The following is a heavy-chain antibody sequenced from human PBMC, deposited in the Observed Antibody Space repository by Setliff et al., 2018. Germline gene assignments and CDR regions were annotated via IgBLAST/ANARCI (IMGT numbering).Heavy chain of an antibody. J-gene: IGHJ4*02. CDR1: DVSISGYY. V-gene: IGHV4-59*08. CDR3: ARSLGSGSYYNSRPFYSDY. CDR2: LYYSGNT. Sequence: PSETLSLTCTVSDVSISGYYWSWIRQAPGKGLEWIGYLYYSGNTNYHPSLKSRVTISGDTSKNQFSLKLTSVTAADTAVYFCARSLGSGSYYNSRPFYSDYWGQGTLVTVSS. D-gene: IGHD3-10*01.